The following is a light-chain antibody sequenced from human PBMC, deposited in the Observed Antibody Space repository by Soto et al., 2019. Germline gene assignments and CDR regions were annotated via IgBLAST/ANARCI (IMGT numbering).Light chain of an antibody. CDR3: QQGFMTPPYT. J-gene: IGKJ2*01. Sequence: DIQMTQSPSTLSASVGDRVTITCRASQDINTFLAWYQQKPGKAPKLLIATASTLQSGVPSRFSGSGSGTDFTLSISTLQPEDIAIYFCQQGFMTPPYTFGQGTRLEIK. V-gene: IGKV1-39*01. CDR1: QDINTF. CDR2: TAS.